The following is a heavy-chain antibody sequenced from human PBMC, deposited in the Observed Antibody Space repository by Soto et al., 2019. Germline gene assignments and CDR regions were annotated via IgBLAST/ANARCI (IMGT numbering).Heavy chain of an antibody. D-gene: IGHD3-9*01. J-gene: IGHJ4*02. Sequence: QVQLVESGGGVVQPGRSLRLSCAASGFTFSSDGMHWVRQAPGKGLEWVAVISFDGSDEYYVDSAKGRFTISRDNSKNTVFLQMNSLRPDDTALYYCAKPKGADIPFHSWGQGTLVTVS. CDR1: GFTFSSDG. CDR2: ISFDGSDE. V-gene: IGHV3-30*18. CDR3: AKPKGADIPFHS.